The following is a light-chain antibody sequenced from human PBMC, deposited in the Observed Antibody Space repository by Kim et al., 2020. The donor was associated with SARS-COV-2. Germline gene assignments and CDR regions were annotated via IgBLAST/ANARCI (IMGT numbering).Light chain of an antibody. CDR3: SSYAGSNNVV. CDR2: EVS. J-gene: IGLJ2*01. Sequence: GQAVTISCTGTSSDVGGYNYVSWYQQQPGNAPKLMIYEVSKRPSGVPDRFSGSKSGNTASLTVSGLQAEDEADYYCSSYAGSNNVVFGGGTQLTVL. CDR1: SSDVGGYNY. V-gene: IGLV2-8*01.